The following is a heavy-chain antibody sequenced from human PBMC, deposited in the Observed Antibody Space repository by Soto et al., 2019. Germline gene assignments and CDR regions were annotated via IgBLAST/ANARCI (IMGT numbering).Heavy chain of an antibody. J-gene: IGHJ4*02. CDR3: ARVVQFYDSSGYSFYYFDY. D-gene: IGHD3-22*01. V-gene: IGHV4-30-4*01. Sequence: SETLSLTCTVSGDSTNSADYYWSWLRQPPGKGLEWIGYIYYSRSDYYNPSLGRRATITIDTSRNQFSLNLMSVTAADTAVYYCARVVQFYDSSGYSFYYFDYWGQGALVTVSS. CDR2: IYYSRSD. CDR1: GDSTNSADYY.